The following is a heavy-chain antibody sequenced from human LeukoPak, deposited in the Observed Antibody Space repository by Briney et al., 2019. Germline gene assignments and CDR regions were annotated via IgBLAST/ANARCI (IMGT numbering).Heavy chain of an antibody. CDR1: GFTFDDYA. CDR3: ARGDWGMYYFDY. J-gene: IGHJ4*02. CDR2: IWYDGSNK. D-gene: IGHD7-27*01. Sequence: GRSLRLSCAASGFTFDDYAMHWARQAPGKGLDWVAFIWYDGSNKYHTDSVKGRFTISRDTSKNTVYLQMNSLRVEDTAVYYCARGDWGMYYFDYWGQGTLVTVSS. V-gene: IGHV3-30*04.